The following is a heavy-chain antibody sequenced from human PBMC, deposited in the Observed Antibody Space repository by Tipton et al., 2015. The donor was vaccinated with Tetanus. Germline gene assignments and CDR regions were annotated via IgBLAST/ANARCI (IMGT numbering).Heavy chain of an antibody. J-gene: IGHJ4*02. D-gene: IGHD3-10*01. CDR3: ARDGFYYGSGSYYRAF. CDR2: VAYDGNNK. CDR1: GLSFSGYG. Sequence: SLRLSCATSGLSFSGYGLHWLRQAPGKGLEWVALVAYDGNNKYYADSEKGRFTISRDNSKDTLYLQMNSLRPEGTAVYYCARDGFYYGSGSYYRAFWGQGTLVSVSP. V-gene: IGHV3-30-3*01.